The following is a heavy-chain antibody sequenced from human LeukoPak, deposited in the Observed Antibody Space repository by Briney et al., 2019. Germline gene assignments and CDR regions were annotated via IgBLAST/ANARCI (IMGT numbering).Heavy chain of an antibody. Sequence: SVKVSCKASGGTFSSYAISWVRQAPGQGLEWMGGIIPIFGTANYAQKFQGRVTITADKSTSTAYMELSSLRSEDTAVYYCARGGSEYQLLNWYDPWGQGTLVTVSS. CDR2: IIPIFGTA. CDR3: ARGGSEYQLLNWYDP. D-gene: IGHD2-2*01. J-gene: IGHJ5*02. V-gene: IGHV1-69*06. CDR1: GGTFSSYA.